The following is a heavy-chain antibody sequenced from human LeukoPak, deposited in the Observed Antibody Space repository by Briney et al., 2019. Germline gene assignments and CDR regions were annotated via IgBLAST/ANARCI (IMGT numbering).Heavy chain of an antibody. CDR2: INPNSGGT. CDR3: ARGIAVAGTRFDP. Sequence: ASVKVSCKASGYTFTGYYMHWVRQAPGQGLGWMGWINPNSGGTNYAQKFQGRVTMTRDTSISTAYMELSRLRSDDTAVYYCARGIAVAGTRFDPWGQGTLVTVSS. J-gene: IGHJ5*02. V-gene: IGHV1-2*02. CDR1: GYTFTGYY. D-gene: IGHD6-19*01.